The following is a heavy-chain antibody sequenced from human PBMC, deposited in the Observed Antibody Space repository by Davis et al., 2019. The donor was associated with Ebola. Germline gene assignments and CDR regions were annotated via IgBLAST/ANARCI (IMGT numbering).Heavy chain of an antibody. CDR2: ISYDGSNK. D-gene: IGHD2-15*01. CDR3: AREGGYCSGGSCYSFGLDV. CDR1: GFTFSSYA. V-gene: IGHV3-30*04. Sequence: GESLKISCAASGFTFSSYAMHWVRQAPGKGLEWVAVISYDGSNKYYADSVKGRFTISRDNSKNTLYLQMNSLRAEDTAVYYCAREGGYCSGGSCYSFGLDVWGQGTTVTVSS. J-gene: IGHJ6*02.